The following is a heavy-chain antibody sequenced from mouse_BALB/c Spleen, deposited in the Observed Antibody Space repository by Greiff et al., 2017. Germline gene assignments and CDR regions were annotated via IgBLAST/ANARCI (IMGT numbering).Heavy chain of an antibody. J-gene: IGHJ2*01. CDR3: ARQGVITTAPFDY. V-gene: IGHV5-9-3*01. D-gene: IGHD1-2*01. CDR1: GFTFSSYA. CDR2: ISSGGSYT. Sequence: EVKLVESGGGLVKPGGSLKLSCAASGFTFSSYAMSWVRQTPEKRLEWVATISSGGSYTYYPDSVKGRFTISRDNAKNTLYLQMSSLRSEDTAMYYCARQGVITTAPFDYWGQGTTLTVSS.